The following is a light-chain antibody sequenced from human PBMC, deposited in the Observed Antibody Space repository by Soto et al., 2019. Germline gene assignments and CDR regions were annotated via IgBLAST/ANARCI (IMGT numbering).Light chain of an antibody. V-gene: IGLV1-40*01. J-gene: IGLJ2*01. CDR2: GHT. CDR3: QSYDSSLSVVL. Sequence: QPVLTQPPSVSGAPGQRVTISCTGSSSNIGADYDVHWYQQLPGTAPKLLIYGHTNRPSGVPDRFSGSKSGTSASLAITGLQAEDEADYYCQSYDSSLSVVLFGGGTKVTVL. CDR1: SSNIGADYD.